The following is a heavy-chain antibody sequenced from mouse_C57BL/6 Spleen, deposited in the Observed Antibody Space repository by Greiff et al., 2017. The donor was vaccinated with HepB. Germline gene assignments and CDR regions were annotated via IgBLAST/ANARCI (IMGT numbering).Heavy chain of an antibody. CDR2: IYPGNSDT. J-gene: IGHJ4*01. CDR1: GYTFPSFW. V-gene: IGHV1-5*01. CDR3: TRGAYYAMDY. Sequence: EVQLQQSGTVLARPGASVKMFCKTSGYTFPSFWMHWVKQRPGQGLEWIGAIYPGNSDTSNNQKFKGKDQLTAVTSASTAYMELSSLTNEDTAVYYCTRGAYYAMDYWGQGTSVTVSS.